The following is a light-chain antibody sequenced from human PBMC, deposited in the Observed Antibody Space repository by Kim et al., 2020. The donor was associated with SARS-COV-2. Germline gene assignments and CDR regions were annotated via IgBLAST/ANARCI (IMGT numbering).Light chain of an antibody. CDR2: DVS. J-gene: IGLJ2*01. Sequence: PGQSITISCTGTRSDIGTYTSVSWYQQHPGKAPKLMIYDVSNRPSGVSSRFSGSKSGNTASLTISGLQAEDEADYYCSSYTSSTVIFGGGTQLTVL. CDR1: RSDIGTYTS. V-gene: IGLV2-14*03. CDR3: SSYTSSTVI.